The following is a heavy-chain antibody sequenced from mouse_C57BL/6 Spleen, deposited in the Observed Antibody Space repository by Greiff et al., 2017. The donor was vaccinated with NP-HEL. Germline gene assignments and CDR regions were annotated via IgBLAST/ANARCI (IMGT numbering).Heavy chain of an antibody. CDR1: GFTFSSYG. Sequence: EVKLMESGGDLVKPGGSLKLSCAASGFTFSSYGMSWVRQTPDKRLEWVATISSGGSYTYYPDSVKGRFTISSDNAKNTPYLQMSSLKSEDTAMYCCARHWDYGSSYWYFDVWGTGTTVTVSS. D-gene: IGHD1-1*01. CDR2: ISSGGSYT. CDR3: ARHWDYGSSYWYFDV. V-gene: IGHV5-6*01. J-gene: IGHJ1*03.